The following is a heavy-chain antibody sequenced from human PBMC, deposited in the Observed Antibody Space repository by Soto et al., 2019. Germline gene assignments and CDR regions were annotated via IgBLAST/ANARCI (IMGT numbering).Heavy chain of an antibody. CDR1: GDSISSSEW. CDR3: ARGGITAVRNYYFDH. V-gene: IGHV4-4*02. CDR2: IHHSGPT. Sequence: QVQLQESGPGLVKPSGTLSLNCKVSGDSISSSEWWSWVRQPPGKGLEWIAEIHHSGPTNYNPSLQSRVTITVDKSKHQISLRLSTVTAADTAVYYCARGGITAVRNYYFDHWGQGNLVTVSS. J-gene: IGHJ4*02. D-gene: IGHD1-20*01.